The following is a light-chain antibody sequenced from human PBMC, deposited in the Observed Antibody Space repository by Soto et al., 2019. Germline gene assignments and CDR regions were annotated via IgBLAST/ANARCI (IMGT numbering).Light chain of an antibody. J-gene: IGKJ2*01. Sequence: EMVMTQSPATLSVSPGEGVTLSCRVSQSVGHSLAWYQQKPGQPPRILIYGASTRVTGVPPRFGGSGSGTEFTLTITSLQSEDFALYYCQRYNDWPEYTFGQGTRLEIK. CDR2: GAS. CDR1: QSVGHS. V-gene: IGKV3-15*01. CDR3: QRYNDWPEYT.